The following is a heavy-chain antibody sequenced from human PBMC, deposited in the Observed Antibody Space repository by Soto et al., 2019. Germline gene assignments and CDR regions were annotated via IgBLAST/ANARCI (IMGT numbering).Heavy chain of an antibody. CDR3: AKGRFGETIGGPPDY. D-gene: IGHD3-10*01. CDR1: GFTFSSYA. CDR2: ISASGGST. V-gene: IGHV3-23*01. Sequence: EVQLLESGGGLEQPGGSLRLSCAASGFTFSSYAINWVRHAPGKGLEWVSSISASGGSTYFADSVKGRFTISRDNSKNTLFLQMNSLRAEDTAVYYCAKGRFGETIGGPPDYWGQGTLVTVSS. J-gene: IGHJ4*02.